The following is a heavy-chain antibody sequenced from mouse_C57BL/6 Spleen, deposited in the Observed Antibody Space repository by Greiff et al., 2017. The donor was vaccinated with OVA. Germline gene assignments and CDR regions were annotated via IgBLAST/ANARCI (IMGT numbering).Heavy chain of an antibody. CDR1: GYAFSSSW. V-gene: IGHV1-82*01. CDR2: IYPGDGDT. CDR3: ARRAYDYDDAWFAY. J-gene: IGHJ3*01. D-gene: IGHD2-4*01. Sequence: QVQLQQSGPELVKPGASVKISCKASGYAFSSSWMNWVKQRPGKGLEWIGRIYPGDGDTNYNGKFKGKATLTADNSSSTAYMQLSSLTSEDAAVYFCARRAYDYDDAWFAYWGQGTLVTVSA.